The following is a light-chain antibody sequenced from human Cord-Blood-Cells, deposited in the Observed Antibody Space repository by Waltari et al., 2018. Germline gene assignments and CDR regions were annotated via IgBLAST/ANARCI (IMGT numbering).Light chain of an antibody. CDR1: QSVRSY. Sequence: EIVLTQSPATLSLSSGERATLSCRASQSVRSYLAWYQQKPGQAPRLLIYDASNRATGIPARFSGSGSGTDFTLTISSLEPEEFAVYYCQQRSNWPPITFGQGTRLESK. J-gene: IGKJ5*01. CDR3: QQRSNWPPIT. CDR2: DAS. V-gene: IGKV3-11*01.